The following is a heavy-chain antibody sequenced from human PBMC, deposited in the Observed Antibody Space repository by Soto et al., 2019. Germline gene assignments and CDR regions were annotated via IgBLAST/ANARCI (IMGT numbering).Heavy chain of an antibody. Sequence: PSETLSLTCTVSGGSISSSSYYWGWIRQPPGKGLEWIGSIYYSGSTYYNPSLKSRVTISVDTSKNQFSLKLSSVTAADTAVYYCARHPWGVTSCYDYWGQGTLVTVSS. CDR1: GGSISSSSYY. J-gene: IGHJ4*02. D-gene: IGHD2-2*01. CDR3: ARHPWGVTSCYDY. V-gene: IGHV4-39*01. CDR2: IYYSGST.